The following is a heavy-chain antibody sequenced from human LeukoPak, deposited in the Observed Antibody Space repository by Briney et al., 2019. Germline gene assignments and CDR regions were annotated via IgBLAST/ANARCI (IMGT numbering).Heavy chain of an antibody. CDR3: ARGQLWQTGWFDP. Sequence: PGGSLRLSCAASGFTFSDYSMHWVRQAPGKGLEWVSCISSTSSYIHYADSVRGRFTISRDNAKNSLYLQMNSLRAEDTAVYYCARGQLWQTGWFDPWGQGTLVTVSS. CDR1: GFTFSDYS. D-gene: IGHD5-18*01. J-gene: IGHJ5*02. V-gene: IGHV3-21*01. CDR2: ISSTSSYI.